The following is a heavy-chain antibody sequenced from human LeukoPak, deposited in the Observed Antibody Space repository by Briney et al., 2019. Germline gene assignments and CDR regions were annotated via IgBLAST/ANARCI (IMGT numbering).Heavy chain of an antibody. D-gene: IGHD1-26*01. CDR2: MNPNSGNT. Sequence: GASVKVSCKASGGTFSSYPISWVRQAPGQGLEWMGWMNPNSGNTGYAQKFQGRVTITRNTSISTAYMELSSLRSEDTAVYYCARVDRIVGATTLFYNFDYWGQGTLVTVSS. J-gene: IGHJ4*02. CDR3: ARVDRIVGATTLFYNFDY. V-gene: IGHV1-8*03. CDR1: GGTFSSYP.